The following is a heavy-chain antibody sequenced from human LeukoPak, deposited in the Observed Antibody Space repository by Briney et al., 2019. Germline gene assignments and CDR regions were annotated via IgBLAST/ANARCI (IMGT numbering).Heavy chain of an antibody. CDR2: IYSGGST. D-gene: IGHD1-26*01. Sequence: GKGLEWVSLIYSGGSTYYADSVKGRFTISRDNSKNTLYLQMNSLRAEDTAVYYCARVSSSMGGATDYWGQGTLVTVSS. J-gene: IGHJ4*02. V-gene: IGHV3-66*01. CDR3: ARVSSSMGGATDY.